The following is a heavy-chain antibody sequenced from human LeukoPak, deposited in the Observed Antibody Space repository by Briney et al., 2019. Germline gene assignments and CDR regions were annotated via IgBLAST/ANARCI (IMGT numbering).Heavy chain of an antibody. V-gene: IGHV3-7*01. CDR2: IKQDGSEK. CDR1: GFIFSDYY. D-gene: IGHD3-10*01. Sequence: PGGSLRLSCAASGFIFSDYYMSWVRQAPGKGLEWVANIKQDGSEKYYVDSVKGRFTISRDNAKNSLYLQMNSLRAEDTAVYYCARNGRGLWFGEYSDYWGQGTLVTVSS. CDR3: ARNGRGLWFGEYSDY. J-gene: IGHJ4*02.